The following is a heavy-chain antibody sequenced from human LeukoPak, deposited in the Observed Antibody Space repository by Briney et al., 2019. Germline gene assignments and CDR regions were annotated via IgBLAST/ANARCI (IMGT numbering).Heavy chain of an antibody. CDR2: MSPNGGNT. Sequence: ASVKVSCKASGYIFTSYDINWVRQAAGQGLEWMGWMSPNGGNTGFAQRFQGRLTITRNTSIGTAYMELSSLRSEDAAVYFCARGSSNWYHFDYWGQGTLVTVSS. CDR3: ARGSSNWYHFDY. V-gene: IGHV1-8*03. D-gene: IGHD6-13*01. CDR1: GYIFTSYD. J-gene: IGHJ4*02.